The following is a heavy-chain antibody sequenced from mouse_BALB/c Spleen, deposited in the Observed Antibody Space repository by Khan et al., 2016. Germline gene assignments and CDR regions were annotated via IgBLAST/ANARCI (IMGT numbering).Heavy chain of an antibody. CDR1: GYTFTSYW. Sequence: QVQLQQSGAELAKPGASVKMSCKASGYTFTSYWMHWVKQRPGQGLEWIGYINPSTGYTEYNQKFKDKATLTADKSSSTAYMQLSSLTSEDSAVYDCARDGWAYAMDYWGQGTSVTVSS. CDR2: INPSTGYT. CDR3: ARDGWAYAMDY. V-gene: IGHV1-7*01. D-gene: IGHD1-2*01. J-gene: IGHJ4*01.